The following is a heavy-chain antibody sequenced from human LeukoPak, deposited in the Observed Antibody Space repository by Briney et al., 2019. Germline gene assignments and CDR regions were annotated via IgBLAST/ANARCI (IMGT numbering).Heavy chain of an antibody. Sequence: ASVKVSCKASGYIFNDYYIHWVRQAPGQGFEWMGWIIPKRGATKYVQKFQGRVTMTSDTSMSTVYMEMSRLRSDDTAVYYCARVRYDYGAKDIDYWGQGTLVTVSS. J-gene: IGHJ4*02. CDR2: IIPKRGAT. CDR3: ARVRYDYGAKDIDY. D-gene: IGHD4-23*01. V-gene: IGHV1-2*02. CDR1: GYIFNDYY.